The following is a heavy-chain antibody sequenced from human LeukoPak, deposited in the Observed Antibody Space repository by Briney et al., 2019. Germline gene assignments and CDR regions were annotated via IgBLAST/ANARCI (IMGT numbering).Heavy chain of an antibody. D-gene: IGHD6-25*01. V-gene: IGHV1-2*06. Sequence: GASVKVSCKASGSTFTGYYMHWVRQAPGQGLEWMGRINPNSGETDYAQKFQGRVTMTRDTSITTAYMDLSRLISDDTAVYYCARAPVSDWFDPWGQGTLVTVSS. CDR3: ARAPVSDWFDP. J-gene: IGHJ5*02. CDR1: GSTFTGYY. CDR2: INPNSGET.